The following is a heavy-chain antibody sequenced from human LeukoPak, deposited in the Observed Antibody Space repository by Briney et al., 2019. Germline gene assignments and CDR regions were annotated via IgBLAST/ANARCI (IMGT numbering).Heavy chain of an antibody. D-gene: IGHD2-15*01. V-gene: IGHV4-34*01. J-gene: IGHJ4*02. CDR2: VNHSGST. Sequence: SETLSLTCAVYGGSFSGYYWSWIRQPPGKGLEWIGEVNHSGSTNYNPSLKSRVTISVDTSKNQFSLKLSSVTAADTAVYYCARAVIYCSGGSCYGGLHFDYWGQGTLVTVSS. CDR3: ARAVIYCSGGSCYGGLHFDY. CDR1: GGSFSGYY.